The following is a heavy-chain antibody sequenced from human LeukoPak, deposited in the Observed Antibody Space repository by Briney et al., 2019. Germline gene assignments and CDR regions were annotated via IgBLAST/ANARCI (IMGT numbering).Heavy chain of an antibody. D-gene: IGHD2-2*01. CDR3: ARRVVPAAMQEDWFDP. CDR1: GYSISSGYY. V-gene: IGHV4-38-2*02. Sequence: SETLSLTCTVSGYSISSGYYWGWIRQPPGKGLEWIGSIYHSGSTYYNPSLKSRVTISVDTSKNQFSLKLSSVTAADTAVYYCARRVVPAAMQEDWFDPWGQGTLVTVSS. J-gene: IGHJ5*02. CDR2: IYHSGST.